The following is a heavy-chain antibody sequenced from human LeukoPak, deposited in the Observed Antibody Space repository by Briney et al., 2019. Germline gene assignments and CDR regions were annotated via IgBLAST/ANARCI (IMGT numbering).Heavy chain of an antibody. CDR1: GFTFSSYA. CDR2: ISGSGGST. CDR3: AKGSSSWYVGYFDY. J-gene: IGHJ4*02. Sequence: GGSLRLSCAASGFTFSSYAMSWVRQAPGKGLEWVSAISGSGGSTYYADSVKGRFTISRDNSKNTLYLQMNSLRAEDTVVYYCAKGSSSWYVGYFDYWGQGTLVTVSS. D-gene: IGHD6-13*01. V-gene: IGHV3-23*01.